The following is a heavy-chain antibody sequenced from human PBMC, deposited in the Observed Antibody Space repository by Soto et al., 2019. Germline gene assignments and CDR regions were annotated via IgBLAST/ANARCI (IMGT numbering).Heavy chain of an antibody. V-gene: IGHV4-59*12. D-gene: IGHD6-19*01. Sequence: PSETLSLTCTVSGDSISSYYWSWIRQPPGKGLEWIGYIYYSGSTNYNPSLKSRVTISVDTSKNQFSLKLSSVTATDTAVYYCARVDSSGWYFDYWGQGTLVTVSS. J-gene: IGHJ4*02. CDR1: GDSISSYY. CDR3: ARVDSSGWYFDY. CDR2: IYYSGST.